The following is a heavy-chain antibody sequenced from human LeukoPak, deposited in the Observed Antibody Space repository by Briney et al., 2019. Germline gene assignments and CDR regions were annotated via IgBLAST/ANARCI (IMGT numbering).Heavy chain of an antibody. CDR2: ISSSGSTI. Sequence: PGGSLRLSCAASGFAFSSYEMNWVRQAPGKGLEWVSYISSSGSTIYYADSVKGRFTISRDNAKNSLYLQMNSLRAEDTAVYYCARVMAYGDYYPADYWGQGTLVTVSS. CDR3: ARVMAYGDYYPADY. D-gene: IGHD4-17*01. V-gene: IGHV3-48*03. CDR1: GFAFSSYE. J-gene: IGHJ4*02.